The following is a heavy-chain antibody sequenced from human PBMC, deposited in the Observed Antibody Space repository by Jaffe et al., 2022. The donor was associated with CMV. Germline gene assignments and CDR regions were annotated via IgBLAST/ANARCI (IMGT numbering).Heavy chain of an antibody. Sequence: QVQLVQSGAEVKKPGASVKVSCKASGYTFTGYYMHWVRQAPGQGLEWMGWINPNSGGTNYAQKFQGWVTMTRDTSISTAYMELSRLRSDDTAVYYCARGSGVGSRDIVLMVYARPFDYWGQGTLVTVSS. CDR1: GYTFTGYY. CDR3: ARGSGVGSRDIVLMVYARPFDY. CDR2: INPNSGGT. J-gene: IGHJ4*02. D-gene: IGHD2-8*01. V-gene: IGHV1-2*04.